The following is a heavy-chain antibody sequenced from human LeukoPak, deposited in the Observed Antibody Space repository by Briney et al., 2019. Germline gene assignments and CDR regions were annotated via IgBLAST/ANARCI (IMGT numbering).Heavy chain of an antibody. J-gene: IGHJ4*02. D-gene: IGHD3-16*02. CDR3: ARGRDYVWGSYRPFDC. V-gene: IGHV4-34*01. Sequence: PSETLSLTCAVYGGSFSGYYWSWIRQPPGKGLEWIGEINHSGSTNYNPSLKSRVTISVDTSKNQFSLKLSSVTAADTAVYYCARGRDYVWGSYRPFDCWGQGTLVTVSS. CDR2: INHSGST. CDR1: GGSFSGYY.